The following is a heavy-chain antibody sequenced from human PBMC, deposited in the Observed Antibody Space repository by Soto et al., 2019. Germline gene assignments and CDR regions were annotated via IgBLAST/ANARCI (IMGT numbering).Heavy chain of an antibody. Sequence: QLQLQESGPGLVKPSETLSLTCTVSGGSISSSSYYWGWIRQPPGKGLEWIGSIYYRGNTYYNPSLKSRVPISVDTSKNQFSLQLSSVTAADTAVYYCAREGGGYCSGGSCQVDYWGQGTLVTVSS. CDR3: AREGGGYCSGGSCQVDY. V-gene: IGHV4-39*02. D-gene: IGHD2-15*01. CDR1: GGSISSSSYY. J-gene: IGHJ4*02. CDR2: IYYRGNT.